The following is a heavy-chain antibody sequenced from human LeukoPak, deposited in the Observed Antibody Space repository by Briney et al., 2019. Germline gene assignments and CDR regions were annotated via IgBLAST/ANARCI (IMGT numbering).Heavy chain of an antibody. CDR2: IRHDESEI. V-gene: IGHV3-7*01. CDR1: GFTFSSYW. D-gene: IGHD6-19*01. Sequence: PGGSLRLSCAASGFTFSSYWMSWVRQPPGKGLEWVANIRHDESEIYYVDSVKGRFTISRDNARDSLFLRMNSLRAEDTAVYYCARDPGRSGWDYWGQGALVTVSS. CDR3: ARDPGRSGWDY. J-gene: IGHJ4*02.